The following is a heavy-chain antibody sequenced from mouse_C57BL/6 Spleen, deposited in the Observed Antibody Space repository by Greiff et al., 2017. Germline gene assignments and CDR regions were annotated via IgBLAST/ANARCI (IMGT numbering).Heavy chain of an antibody. D-gene: IGHD1-1*01. V-gene: IGHV1-18*01. Sequence: EVQLVESGPELVKPGASVKIPCKASGYTFTDYNMDWVKQSHGKSLEWIGDINPNNGGTIYNQKFKGKATLTVDKSSSTAYMELRSLTSEDTAVYYCARNYSHYYAMDDWGQGTSVTVSS. J-gene: IGHJ4*01. CDR3: ARNYSHYYAMDD. CDR1: GYTFTDYN. CDR2: INPNNGGT.